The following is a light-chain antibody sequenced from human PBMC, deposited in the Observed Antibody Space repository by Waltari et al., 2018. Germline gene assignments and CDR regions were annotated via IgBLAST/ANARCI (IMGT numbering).Light chain of an antibody. J-gene: IGLJ2*01. CDR1: NSDIGTYNF. Sequence: QSALPQPASVSGSPGQSLTISCTGSNSDIGTYNFFSWYQQRPDKAPKLMIYDVSKRPSGVSNRFSGSKSGNTASLTISGLQAEDEADYYCCSHTGGSTFVIFGGGTKLTVL. CDR3: CSHTGGSTFVI. CDR2: DVS. V-gene: IGLV2-23*02.